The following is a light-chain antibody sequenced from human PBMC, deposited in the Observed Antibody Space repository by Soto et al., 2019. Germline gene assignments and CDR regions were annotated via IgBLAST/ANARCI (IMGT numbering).Light chain of an antibody. CDR3: QHLNS. Sequence: DIQLTQSPSFLSASVGDRVTITCRASQDISSYLAWYRQKPGKAPKLLIYAASTLQSGVPSRFSGSGSGTEFTLTISSLQPEDFATYYCQHLNSFGGGTKVEIK. V-gene: IGKV1-9*01. CDR2: AAS. CDR1: QDISSY. J-gene: IGKJ4*01.